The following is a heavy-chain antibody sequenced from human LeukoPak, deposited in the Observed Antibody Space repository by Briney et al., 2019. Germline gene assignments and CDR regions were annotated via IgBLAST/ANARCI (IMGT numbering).Heavy chain of an antibody. D-gene: IGHD3-22*01. CDR1: GGSFSDYY. CDR3: ARGRRVYYDASGYYYPS. Sequence: PSETLSLTCAVYGGSFSDYYWSWIRQPPGKGLEWIGEVDHSGDTNYNPSLKSRVTISVGTSGNQFSLRPTSVTAADTAVYYCARGRRVYYDASGYYYPSWGQGTLVTVSS. CDR2: VDHSGDT. J-gene: IGHJ5*02. V-gene: IGHV4-34*01.